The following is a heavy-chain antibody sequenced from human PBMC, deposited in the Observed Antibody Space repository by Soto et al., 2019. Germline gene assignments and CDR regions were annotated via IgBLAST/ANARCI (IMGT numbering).Heavy chain of an antibody. CDR2: IYYSGST. CDR1: GGSVSSGSYY. J-gene: IGHJ6*02. V-gene: IGHV4-61*01. CDR3: ASRTSYYYYGMDV. Sequence: SETLSLTCTVSGGSVSSGSYYWSWIRQPPGKGLEWIGYIYYSGSTNYNPSLKSRVTISVDTSKNQFSLKLSSVTAADTAVYYCASRTSYYYYGMDVWGQGTTVTVSS.